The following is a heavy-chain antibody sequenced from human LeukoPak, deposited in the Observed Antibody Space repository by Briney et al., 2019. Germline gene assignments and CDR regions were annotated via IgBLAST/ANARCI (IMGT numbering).Heavy chain of an antibody. CDR2: ISSSGSTI. CDR3: ARAPNYYDSSGYYSAFDY. J-gene: IGHJ4*02. CDR1: GFTFSSYG. Sequence: PGRSLRLSCAASGFTFSSYGMRWVRQAPGKGLEWVSYISSSGSTIYYADSVKGRFTISRDNAKNSLYLQMNSLRAEDTAVYYCARAPNYYDSSGYYSAFDYWGQGTLVTVSS. V-gene: IGHV3-48*04. D-gene: IGHD3-22*01.